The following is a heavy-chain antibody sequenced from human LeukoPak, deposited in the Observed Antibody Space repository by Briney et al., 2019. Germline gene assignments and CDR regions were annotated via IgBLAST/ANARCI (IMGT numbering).Heavy chain of an antibody. J-gene: IGHJ1*01. Sequence: GGSLRLSCAASGFTFTSYAMSWVRQAPGKGLEWVSAMSVSGGSTYYADSAKGRFTVSRDNSKNTLYLEMKSLRGEDTAVYYCAKDGVGDSSGYYLLEHWGQGTLVTVSS. V-gene: IGHV3-23*01. CDR2: MSVSGGST. CDR1: GFTFTSYA. CDR3: AKDGVGDSSGYYLLEH. D-gene: IGHD3-22*01.